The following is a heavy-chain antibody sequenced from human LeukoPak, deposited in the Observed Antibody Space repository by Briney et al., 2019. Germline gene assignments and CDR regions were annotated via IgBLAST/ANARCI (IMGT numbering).Heavy chain of an antibody. CDR2: ISWNSGSI. CDR3: AKDLGPGSMATSPGFDY. Sequence: GGSLRPSCAASGFTFDDYAMHWVRQAPGKGLEWVSGISWNSGSIGYADSVKGRFTISRDNAKTSLYLQMNSLRAEDTALYYCAKDLGPGSMATSPGFDYWGQGTLVTVSS. V-gene: IGHV3-9*01. CDR1: GFTFDDYA. J-gene: IGHJ4*02. D-gene: IGHD5-24*01.